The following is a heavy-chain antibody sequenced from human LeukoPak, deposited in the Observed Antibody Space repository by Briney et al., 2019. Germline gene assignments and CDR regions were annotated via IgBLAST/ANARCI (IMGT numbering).Heavy chain of an antibody. J-gene: IGHJ3*02. CDR2: VYYSGST. CDR3: ARDPYPQLAFDI. Sequence: SETLSLTCIVSGGSIDSNYWSWIRQPPGKGLEWIGHVYYSGSTNYNPSLKSRVTMSVDSSKSHFSLKLSSVTAADTAVYYCARDPYPQLAFDIWGQGTMVTVSS. V-gene: IGHV4-59*01. D-gene: IGHD2-2*01. CDR1: GGSIDSNY.